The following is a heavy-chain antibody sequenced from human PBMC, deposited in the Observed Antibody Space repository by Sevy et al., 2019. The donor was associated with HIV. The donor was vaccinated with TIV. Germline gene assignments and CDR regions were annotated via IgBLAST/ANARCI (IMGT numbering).Heavy chain of an antibody. J-gene: IGHJ6*03. D-gene: IGHD1-26*01. CDR3: ARDIVGAPYYYNMDV. Sequence: SETLSLTCTVSGGSISSYYWSWIRQPPGKGLEWIGYIYYSGSTNYNPSLKSRVTISVATSKNQFYLKLSPVTAADTDVYYCARDIVGAPYYYNMDVWGKGTTVTIS. CDR2: IYYSGST. CDR1: GGSISSYY. V-gene: IGHV4-59*01.